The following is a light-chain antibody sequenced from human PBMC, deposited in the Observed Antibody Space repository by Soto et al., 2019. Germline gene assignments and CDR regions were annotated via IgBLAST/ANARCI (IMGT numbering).Light chain of an antibody. V-gene: IGKV1-5*03. CDR1: QSISSW. CDR2: KAS. J-gene: IGKJ4*01. Sequence: DIQMTQSPSTLSASVGDRVTITCRASQSISSWLSWYQQKPGKAPKLLIYKASSLESGVPSRFSGSGSGTEFTLTISSLQPDDFASYYCQQYNSYPLTFGGGTKVEIK. CDR3: QQYNSYPLT.